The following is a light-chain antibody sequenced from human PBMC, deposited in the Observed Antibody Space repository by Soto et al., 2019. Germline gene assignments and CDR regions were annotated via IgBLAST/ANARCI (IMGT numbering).Light chain of an antibody. CDR1: QSISSW. J-gene: IGKJ2*01. CDR2: KAS. V-gene: IGKV1-5*03. Sequence: DIQMTQSPSTLSASVGERVTITCRASQSISSWLAWYQQRPGKAPKLLIYKASTLESGVPSRFSGRGSGTEFTLTISSLHPDNFSIYYCQQYKSHSGYTFRQGT. CDR3: QQYKSHSGYT.